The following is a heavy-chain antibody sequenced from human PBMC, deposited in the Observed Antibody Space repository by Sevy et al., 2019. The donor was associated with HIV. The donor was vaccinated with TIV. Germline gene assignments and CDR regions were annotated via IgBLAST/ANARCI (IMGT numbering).Heavy chain of an antibody. CDR2: IIPIFGTP. V-gene: IGHV1-69*13. CDR1: GDTFSTYG. J-gene: IGHJ3*02. Sequence: ASVKVSCKASGDTFSTYGLSWVRQAPGQGLEWMGGIIPIFGTPNYAQKFQGRVTITADESGSTAYMELSSMRSEDTALYYCAGGGGVATTGDHDAFDIWGHGTLVTVSS. D-gene: IGHD7-27*01. CDR3: AGGGGVATTGDHDAFDI.